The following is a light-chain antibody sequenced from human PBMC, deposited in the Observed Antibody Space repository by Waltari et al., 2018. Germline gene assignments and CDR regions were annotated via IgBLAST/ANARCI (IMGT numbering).Light chain of an antibody. CDR2: TAS. CDR3: QQYGSSPLT. CDR1: QSGTSNY. Sequence: EIVLTQSPGTLSLSPGERATLSCRASQSGTSNYLAWYQQKPGQAPRLLMYTASSRASGIPDRFSGSGSGTGFTLTISRLEPEDFAVYYCQQYGSSPLTFGGGTKVEIK. J-gene: IGKJ4*01. V-gene: IGKV3-20*01.